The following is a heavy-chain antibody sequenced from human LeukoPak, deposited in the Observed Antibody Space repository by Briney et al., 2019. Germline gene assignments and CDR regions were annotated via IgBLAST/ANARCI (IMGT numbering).Heavy chain of an antibody. CDR3: ARLGSSSSEDY. J-gene: IGHJ4*02. D-gene: IGHD6-6*01. CDR2: IYTSGST. Sequence: SETLXLTCTVSGGSISSYYWSWIRQPAGKGXEWIGRIYTSGSTNYNPSLKSRVTMSVDTSKNQFSLKLSSVTAADTAVYYCARLGSSSSEDYWGQGTLVTVSS. V-gene: IGHV4-4*07. CDR1: GGSISSYY.